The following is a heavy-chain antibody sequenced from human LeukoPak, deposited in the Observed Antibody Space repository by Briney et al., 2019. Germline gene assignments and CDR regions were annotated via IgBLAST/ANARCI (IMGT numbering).Heavy chain of an antibody. CDR3: AGRSARYFDS. CDR1: GDSIDSYY. D-gene: IGHD1-26*01. Sequence: PLETLSLTCTVSGDSIDSYYWSWIRQPPGEGLQWIGYVFYSGPTNYDASLKSRVAISVDRSKNQFSLKLTSVSAADTAVYYCAGRSARYFDSWGQGTPVTVSP. CDR2: VFYSGPT. J-gene: IGHJ4*02. V-gene: IGHV4-59*01.